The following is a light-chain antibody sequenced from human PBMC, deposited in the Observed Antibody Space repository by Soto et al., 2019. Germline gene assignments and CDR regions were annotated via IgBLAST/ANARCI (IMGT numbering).Light chain of an antibody. CDR3: QQYGSSPQT. V-gene: IGKV3-20*01. CDR1: QSVSSSY. J-gene: IGKJ1*01. CDR2: GAS. Sequence: EIALTQSPCTLFLSPGERATLSCRASQSVSSSYLAWYQQKPGQAPRLLIYGASSKATGIPDRFSGSGSGTDFTLTISRLEPEDFAVYYCQQYGSSPQTFGQGTKVDIK.